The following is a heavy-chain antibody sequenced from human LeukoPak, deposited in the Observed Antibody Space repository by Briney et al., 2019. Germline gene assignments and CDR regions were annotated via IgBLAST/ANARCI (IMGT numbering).Heavy chain of an antibody. CDR1: GGSISSYY. D-gene: IGHD5-18*01. V-gene: IGHV4-59*01. Sequence: TSETLSLTCTVSGGSISSYYWSWIRQPPGKGLEWIGYIYYSGSTNYNPSLKSRVTISVDTSKNQFSLKLSSVTAADTAVYYCARTTEGGYTYDYFYYYYMDVWGKGTTVTISS. CDR3: ARTTEGGYTYDYFYYYYMDV. CDR2: IYYSGST. J-gene: IGHJ6*03.